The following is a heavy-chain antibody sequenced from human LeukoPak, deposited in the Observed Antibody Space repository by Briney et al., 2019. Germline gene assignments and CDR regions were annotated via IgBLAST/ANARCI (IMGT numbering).Heavy chain of an antibody. Sequence: SETLSLTCAVYGGSFNGYYWSWIRQPPGKGLEWIGEINHSGSTNYNPSLKSRVTISVDTSKNQFSLKLSSVTAADTAVYYCARESRSYSYGYVQGAFSFRIDYWGQGTLVTVSS. CDR2: INHSGST. CDR1: GGSFNGYY. CDR3: ARESRSYSYGYVQGAFSFRIDY. D-gene: IGHD5-18*01. J-gene: IGHJ4*02. V-gene: IGHV4-34*01.